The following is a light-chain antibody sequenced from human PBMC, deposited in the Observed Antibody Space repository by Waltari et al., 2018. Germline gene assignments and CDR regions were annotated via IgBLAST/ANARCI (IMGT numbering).Light chain of an antibody. CDR3: QQLNTYPLT. CDR1: QGISTY. V-gene: IGKV1-9*01. J-gene: IGKJ4*01. CDR2: AAS. Sequence: DVQLTLSPSFLSASVGDRVTITCRASQGISTYLAWYQQKPGKAPKVLISAASTSQTGVPSRFSGSGSGTEFTLTISSLQPEDFATYYCQQLNTYPLTFGGGTKVEIK.